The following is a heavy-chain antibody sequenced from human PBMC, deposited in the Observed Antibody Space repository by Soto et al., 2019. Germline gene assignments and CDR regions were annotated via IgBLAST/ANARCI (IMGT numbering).Heavy chain of an antibody. Sequence: QVQLQESGPGLVKPSGTLSLTCAVSGGSINSSYWWSWVRQSPRKGLEWIGGIDHSGSTNYNPPLKSRITISIDKSKNQFCLKLSSVIAADTAVYYCARLRYYFESSTYAFDRWGQGSLVTVSS. CDR2: IDHSGST. CDR3: ARLRYYFESSTYAFDR. V-gene: IGHV4-4*02. J-gene: IGHJ4*02. D-gene: IGHD3-22*01. CDR1: GGSINSSYW.